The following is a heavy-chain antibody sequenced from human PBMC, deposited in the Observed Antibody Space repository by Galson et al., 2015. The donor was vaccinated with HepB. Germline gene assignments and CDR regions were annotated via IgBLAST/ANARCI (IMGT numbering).Heavy chain of an antibody. D-gene: IGHD6-25*01. Sequence: QSGAEVKKAGESLRISCKGSGYSFSNYWINWVRQMPGKGLEWMGRIDPGDSYTDYSPSFQGHVTISTDESISTIYLQWSDLKASDTAVFYCARRANSGSQDYFDFWGQGTLVTVSS. V-gene: IGHV5-10-1*01. CDR1: GYSFSNYW. CDR3: ARRANSGSQDYFDF. CDR2: IDPGDSYT. J-gene: IGHJ4*02.